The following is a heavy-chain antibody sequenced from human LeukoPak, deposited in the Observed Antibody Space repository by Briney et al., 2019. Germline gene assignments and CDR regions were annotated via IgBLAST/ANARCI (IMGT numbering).Heavy chain of an antibody. CDR1: GGTFSSYA. Sequence: ASVKVSCKASGGTFSSYAISWVRQAPGQGLEWMGWISAYNGNTNYAQKLQGRVTMTTDTSTSTAYMELRSLRSDDTAVYCCARDVGGYSYGYGYWGQGTLVTVSS. CDR2: ISAYNGNT. D-gene: IGHD5-18*01. J-gene: IGHJ4*02. V-gene: IGHV1-18*01. CDR3: ARDVGGYSYGYGY.